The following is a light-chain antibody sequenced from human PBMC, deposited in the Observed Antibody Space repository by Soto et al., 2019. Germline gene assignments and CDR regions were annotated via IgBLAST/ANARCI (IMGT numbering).Light chain of an antibody. V-gene: IGKV1-39*01. CDR3: QQSYNNPKT. Sequence: IQMTQSPSSLSASVGDRVTITCRASQSIANYLNWYQQKPGKAPKLLIYAASTLESGVPSRFSGSGSGTDFTLTISSLQPEDFATYYCQQSYNNPKTFGQGTKVDI. CDR2: AAS. CDR1: QSIANY. J-gene: IGKJ1*01.